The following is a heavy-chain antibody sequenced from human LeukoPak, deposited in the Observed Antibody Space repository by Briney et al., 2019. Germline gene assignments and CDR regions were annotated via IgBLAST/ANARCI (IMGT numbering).Heavy chain of an antibody. CDR3: TKGYDYADYAY. D-gene: IGHD4-17*01. CDR1: GFRYSHYG. CDR2: ITSDSRGI. V-gene: IGHV3-23*01. Sequence: QTGGSLRLSCVASGFRYSHYGMNWVRQAPGKGLEWVSGITSDSRGIYYADSVKGRFTIYRDNSKMTLYLQMNSLRAEDTAIYYCTKGYDYADYAYWGQGTLVTVSS. J-gene: IGHJ4*02.